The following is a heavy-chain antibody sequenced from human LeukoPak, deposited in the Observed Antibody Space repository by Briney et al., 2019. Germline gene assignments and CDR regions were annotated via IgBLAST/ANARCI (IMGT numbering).Heavy chain of an antibody. CDR2: IYTSGST. V-gene: IGHV4-39*07. J-gene: IGHJ3*02. CDR3: ARASEARDAFDI. Sequence: SETLSLTCTVSGGSISSSSYYWGWIRQPPGKGLEWIASIYTSGSTNYNPSLKSRVTMSVDTSKNQFSLKLSSVTAADTAAYYCARASEARDAFDIWGQGTMVTVSS. CDR1: GGSISSSSYY.